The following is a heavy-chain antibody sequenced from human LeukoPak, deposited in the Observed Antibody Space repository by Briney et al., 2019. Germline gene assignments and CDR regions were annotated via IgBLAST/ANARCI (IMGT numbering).Heavy chain of an antibody. D-gene: IGHD3-10*01. CDR2: INPNSGGT. CDR1: GYTFTGYY. CDR3: ARGSGSYYYFDY. Sequence: VASVKVSCNASGYTFTGYYMHWVRQAPGQGLEWMGWINPNSGGTNYAQKFQGRVTMTRDTSISTAYMELSRLRSDDTAVYYCARGSGSYYYFDYWGQGTLVTVSS. V-gene: IGHV1-2*02. J-gene: IGHJ4*02.